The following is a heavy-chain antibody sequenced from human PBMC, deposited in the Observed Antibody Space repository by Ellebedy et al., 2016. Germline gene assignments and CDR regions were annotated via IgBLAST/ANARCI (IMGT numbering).Heavy chain of an antibody. CDR1: GGSISSYY. CDR3: ARDVSLYSSSPSFDF. CDR2: VFYGGST. D-gene: IGHD6-6*01. V-gene: IGHV4-59*01. J-gene: IGHJ4*02. Sequence: SETLSLXXTVSGGSISSYYWSWIRQPPGKGLEWIGYVFYGGSTKYNPSLRSRVTISLDTSKNQFSLKVTSVAAADTAVYYCARDVSLYSSSPSFDFWGQGTLVTVSS.